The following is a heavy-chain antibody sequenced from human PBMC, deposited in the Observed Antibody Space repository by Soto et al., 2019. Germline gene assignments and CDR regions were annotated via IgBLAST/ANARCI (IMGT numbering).Heavy chain of an antibody. V-gene: IGHV1-69*02. Sequence: QVQLVQSGAEVKKPGSSVRVSCKASGDTFNFYSINWVRQAPGLGLEWMGRINPILSMSNYAQRFQGRVTMTADKSTSTAYMELSRLRSEDTSMYYCASSYGSGYRAFDSWGQGALVTGS. CDR3: ASSYGSGYRAFDS. D-gene: IGHD3-10*01. J-gene: IGHJ4*02. CDR1: GDTFNFYS. CDR2: INPILSMS.